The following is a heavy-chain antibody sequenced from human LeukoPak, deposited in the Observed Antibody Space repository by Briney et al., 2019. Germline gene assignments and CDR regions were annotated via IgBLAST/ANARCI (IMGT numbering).Heavy chain of an antibody. D-gene: IGHD6-13*01. CDR2: INSDGSST. CDR3: TKPIPGVAAAGDY. J-gene: IGHJ4*02. CDR1: GFTFDDYA. V-gene: IGHV3-74*01. Sequence: GGSLRLSCAASGFTFDDYAMHWVRQAPGKGLVWVSRINSDGSSTSYADSVKGRFTISRDNAKNTLYLQMNSLRAEDTAVYYCTKPIPGVAAAGDYWGQGTLVTVSS.